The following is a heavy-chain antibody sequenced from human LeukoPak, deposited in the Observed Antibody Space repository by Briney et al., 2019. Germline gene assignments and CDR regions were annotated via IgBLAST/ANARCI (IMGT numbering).Heavy chain of an antibody. CDR1: GFPFSTYA. Sequence: GGSLRLSCAASGFPFSTYAMSWVRQAPGKGLEWVSSIRGSDGSTYYADSVKGRFAISRDNSRNTLYLQMNSLRAEDTAVYYCARAQHKAYGSGSISFYYFDYWGQGTLVTVSS. CDR2: IRGSDGST. CDR3: ARAQHKAYGSGSISFYYFDY. J-gene: IGHJ4*02. V-gene: IGHV3-23*01. D-gene: IGHD3-10*01.